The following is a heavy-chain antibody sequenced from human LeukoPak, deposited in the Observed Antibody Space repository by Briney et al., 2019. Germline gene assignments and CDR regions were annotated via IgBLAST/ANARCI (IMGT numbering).Heavy chain of an antibody. J-gene: IGHJ4*02. CDR3: ARHGGRYNWSPSD. CDR2: ITYSGTT. Sequence: PSETLSLTCTVSGDSISSSTYSTTYYWGWIRQPPGKGPEWIGSITYSGTTHYNASLKSRVTISVDTSKNQFSLRLSSVTAADTAVYFCARHGGRYNWSPSDWGQGTLVTVSS. D-gene: IGHD1-20*01. CDR1: GDSISSSTYSTTYY. V-gene: IGHV4-39*01.